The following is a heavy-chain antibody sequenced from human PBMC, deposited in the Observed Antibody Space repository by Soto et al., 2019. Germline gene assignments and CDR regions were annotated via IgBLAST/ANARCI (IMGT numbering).Heavy chain of an antibody. CDR3: ARGQYTRRPHWFDP. J-gene: IGHJ5*02. Sequence: QVQLQESGPGLVKPSGTLSLTCAVSGGSISSTDWWSWVRLPPGKGLEWIGEVYLSGSTNYNPSLQSRVTIAVDKSKSQFALNLRSVTAADTALYYCARGQYTRRPHWFDPRGPGALGTVSS. V-gene: IGHV4-4*02. CDR2: VYLSGST. CDR1: GGSISSTDW. D-gene: IGHD2-2*02.